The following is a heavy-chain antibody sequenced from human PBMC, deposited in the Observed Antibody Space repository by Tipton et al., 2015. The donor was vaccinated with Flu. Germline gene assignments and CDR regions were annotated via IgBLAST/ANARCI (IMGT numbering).Heavy chain of an antibody. Sequence: VQLVQSGAEVKKPGESLRISCKASGYRFISYWIGWVRQTPGKGLEWMGLIYPGDSHVKYSPSFQGQVTISADKSINTAYLQWSSLKPSDTAIYYCVRHAPPEITLIRGDVITPYSWGQGTLVTVSS. D-gene: IGHD3-10*01. CDR1: GYRFISYW. CDR3: VRHAPPEITLIRGDVITPYS. J-gene: IGHJ4*02. V-gene: IGHV5-51*01. CDR2: IYPGDSHV.